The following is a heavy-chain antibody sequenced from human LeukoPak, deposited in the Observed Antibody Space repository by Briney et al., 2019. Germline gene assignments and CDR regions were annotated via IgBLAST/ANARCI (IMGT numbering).Heavy chain of an antibody. D-gene: IGHD3-10*01. V-gene: IGHV3-30*04. CDR1: GFTFSSYA. J-gene: IGHJ4*02. Sequence: GRSLRLSCAASGFTFSSYAMHWVRQAPGKGLEWVAVISYDGRNKYYADSVKGRFTISRDNSKNTLYLQMNSLRAEDTAVYYCARGYYGSGSYTRSLDYWGQGTLVTVSS. CDR3: ARGYYGSGSYTRSLDY. CDR2: ISYDGRNK.